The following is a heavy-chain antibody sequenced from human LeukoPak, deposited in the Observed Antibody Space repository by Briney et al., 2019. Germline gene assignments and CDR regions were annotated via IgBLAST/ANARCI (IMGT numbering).Heavy chain of an antibody. Sequence: ASVKASCKASGYTFTSYDINWVRQATGQGLEWMGWMNPNSGNTGYAQKFQGRVTVTRNTSISTAYMELSSLGSEDTAVYYCARVGSGYSYGYPFHYYYYGMDVWGQGTTVTVSS. J-gene: IGHJ6*02. CDR1: GYTFTSYD. CDR2: MNPNSGNT. D-gene: IGHD5-18*01. V-gene: IGHV1-8*01. CDR3: ARVGSGYSYGYPFHYYYYGMDV.